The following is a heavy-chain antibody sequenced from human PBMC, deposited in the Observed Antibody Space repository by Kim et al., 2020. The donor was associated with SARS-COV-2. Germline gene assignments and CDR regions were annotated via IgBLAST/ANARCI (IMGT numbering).Heavy chain of an antibody. Sequence: GGSLRLSCAASGFTFSSCAMNWVRQAPGKGLEWVAVISYDGSNKNYADSVKGRFTISRDNSKNTLYLQMNSLRAEDTALFYCARDPCSRLRGLTYSYYGMDVWGQGTTVTVSS. J-gene: IGHJ6*02. CDR1: GFTFSSCA. V-gene: IGHV3-30-3*01. CDR3: ARDPCSRLRGLTYSYYGMDV. D-gene: IGHD1-1*01. CDR2: ISYDGSNK.